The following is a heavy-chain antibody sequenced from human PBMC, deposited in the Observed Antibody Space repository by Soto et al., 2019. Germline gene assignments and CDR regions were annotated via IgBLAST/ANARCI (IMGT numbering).Heavy chain of an antibody. D-gene: IGHD3-22*01. CDR2: IYHSGST. V-gene: IGHV4-61*08. Sequence: PSETLSLTCAVSGGSISSGGYSWSWIRQPPGKGLEWIGYIYHSGSTNYNPSLKSRVTISVDTSKNQFSLKLSSVTAADTAVYYCAGQYYYDSSGPPIWGQGTLVTVSS. J-gene: IGHJ4*02. CDR1: GGSISSGGYS. CDR3: AGQYYYDSSGPPI.